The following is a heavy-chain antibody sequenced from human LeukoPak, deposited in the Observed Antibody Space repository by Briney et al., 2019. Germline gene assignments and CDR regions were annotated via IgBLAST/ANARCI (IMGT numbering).Heavy chain of an antibody. CDR3: AKVGECCISTTRYAYFDF. J-gene: IGHJ4*02. Sequence: GGSLRLPCAASGFPLSSHAMTWVRQAPGKGLEWVSLNGDSCGYTYYADTVKGRFTISRDNSRNTVYLQMDSLRAEDTAIYYCAKVGECCISTTRYAYFDFWAPGTLATVSS. V-gene: IGHV3-23*01. CDR2: NGDSCGYT. D-gene: IGHD2-2*01. CDR1: GFPLSSHA.